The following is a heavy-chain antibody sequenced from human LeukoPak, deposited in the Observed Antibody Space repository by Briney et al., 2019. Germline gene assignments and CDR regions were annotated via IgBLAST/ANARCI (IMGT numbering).Heavy chain of an antibody. J-gene: IGHJ4*02. CDR2: IRSSGGST. Sequence: PGGSLRPSCAASGFTFSDYVMSWVRQAPGKGLEWVSGIRSSGGSTYYADSVKGRFTISRDNSKNTLYLDMNSLRAEDTAVYHCAKGYSKSSHFDYWGQGTLVTVSS. D-gene: IGHD4-11*01. V-gene: IGHV3-23*01. CDR1: GFTFSDYV. CDR3: AKGYSKSSHFDY.